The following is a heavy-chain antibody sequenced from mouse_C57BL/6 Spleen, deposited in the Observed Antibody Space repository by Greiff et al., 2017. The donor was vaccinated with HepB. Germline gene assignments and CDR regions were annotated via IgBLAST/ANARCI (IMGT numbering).Heavy chain of an antibody. CDR1: GYTFTSYW. Sequence: QVHVKQSGAELVKPGASVKMSCKASGYTFTSYWITWVKQRPGQGLEWIGDIYPGSGSTNYNEKFKSKATLTVDTSSSTAYMQLSSLTSEDSSVYYYASPYYGSSLYYFDYWGQGTTLTVSS. V-gene: IGHV1-55*01. CDR2: IYPGSGST. D-gene: IGHD1-1*01. J-gene: IGHJ2*01. CDR3: ASPYYGSSLYYFDY.